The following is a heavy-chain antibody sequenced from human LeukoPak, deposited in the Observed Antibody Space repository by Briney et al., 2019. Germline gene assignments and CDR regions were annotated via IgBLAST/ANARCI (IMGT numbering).Heavy chain of an antibody. Sequence: PSETLSLTCTVSGGSISSSSYYWGWIRQPPGKGLEWIGGIYYSGCTYYNPSLKSRVTISVDTSKNQFSLKLSSVTAADTAVYYCAILGATYSDAFDIWGQGTMVTVSS. CDR1: GGSISSSSYY. J-gene: IGHJ3*02. V-gene: IGHV4-39*07. CDR3: AILGATYSDAFDI. CDR2: IYYSGCT. D-gene: IGHD1-26*01.